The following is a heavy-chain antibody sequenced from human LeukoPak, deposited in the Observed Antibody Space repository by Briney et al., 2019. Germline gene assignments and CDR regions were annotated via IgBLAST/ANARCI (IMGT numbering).Heavy chain of an antibody. CDR1: GFTFSSYA. D-gene: IGHD3-22*01. CDR2: ISTNGGST. CDR3: SVMHRYYDGSGYWVQ. J-gene: IGHJ4*02. V-gene: IGHV3-23*01. Sequence: GGSLRLSCAASGFTFSSYAMSWVRQAPGKGLGWVSGISTNGGSTSYADSVKGRFTISRDNPRNTLYMEMNSLRAEDTAVYYCSVMHRYYDGSGYWVQWGQGTLVTVSS.